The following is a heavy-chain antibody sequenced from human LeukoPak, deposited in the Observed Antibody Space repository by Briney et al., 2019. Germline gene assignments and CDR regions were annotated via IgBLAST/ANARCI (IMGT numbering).Heavy chain of an antibody. V-gene: IGHV3-21*01. CDR1: GFTFSSYS. CDR3: ARDPPFIIGTTFFDY. CDR2: ISTSSTYI. D-gene: IGHD1-20*01. J-gene: IGHJ4*02. Sequence: GGSLRLSCAASGFTFSSYSMNWVRQAPGKGREWVSSISTSSTYIYYADSVKGRFTISRDNAKNSLYLQMNSLSAEDTAVYYCARDPPFIIGTTFFDYWGQGTLVTVSS.